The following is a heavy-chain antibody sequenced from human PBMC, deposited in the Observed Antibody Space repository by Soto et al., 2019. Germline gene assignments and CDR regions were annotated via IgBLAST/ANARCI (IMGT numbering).Heavy chain of an antibody. CDR2: IYHSGST. V-gene: IGHV4-4*02. J-gene: IGHJ5*02. CDR1: GGSISSSNW. CDR3: AREEGRAADGKIPYDWLEP. D-gene: IGHD6-13*01. Sequence: SETLSLTCAVSGGSISSSNWWSWVRQPPGKGLEWIGEIYHSGSTNYNPSLKSRVTISVDKSKNQFSLKLSSVTAADTAVYYCAREEGRAADGKIPYDWLEPWGQGTLVTVSS.